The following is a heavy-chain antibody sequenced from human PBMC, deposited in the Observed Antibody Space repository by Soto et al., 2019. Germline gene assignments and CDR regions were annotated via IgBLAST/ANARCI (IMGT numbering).Heavy chain of an antibody. J-gene: IGHJ6*03. CDR3: ARGSRAARPLFYYYYYMDV. D-gene: IGHD6-6*01. V-gene: IGHV4-34*01. Sequence: SETLSLTCAFYGGSFSGYYWSWIRQPPGKGLEWIGEINHSGSTNYNPSLKSRVTISVDTSKNQFSLKLSSVTAADTAVYYCARGSRAARPLFYYYYYMDVWGKGTTVTVSS. CDR1: GGSFSGYY. CDR2: INHSGST.